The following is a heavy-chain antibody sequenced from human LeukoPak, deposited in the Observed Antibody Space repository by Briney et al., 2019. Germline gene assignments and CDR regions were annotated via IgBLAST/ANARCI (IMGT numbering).Heavy chain of an antibody. CDR3: ARLGFYYDSSGYYSDAFDI. J-gene: IGHJ3*02. CDR2: IYHTGAT. CDR1: GGSIRNDNDF. D-gene: IGHD3-22*01. Sequence: SETLSLTCTVSGGSIRNDNDFWAWIRQPPGKGLEWIGSIYHTGATYYNPTLKNRVTISVDTSKNQFSLNLNSVTAADTAVYYCARLGFYYDSSGYYSDAFDIWGQGTMVTVSS. V-gene: IGHV4-39*01.